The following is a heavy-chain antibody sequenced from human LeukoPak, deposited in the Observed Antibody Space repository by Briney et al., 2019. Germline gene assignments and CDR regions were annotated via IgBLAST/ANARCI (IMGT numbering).Heavy chain of an antibody. Sequence: PQTLSLTCTVSGGSISSGDYYWSWIRQPPGKGLEWIGYIYYSGSTYYNPSLKSRVTISVDTSKNQFSLKLSSVTAADTAVYYCARWGNTAMVQWPQRSAFGIWGQGTMVTVSS. CDR3: ARWGNTAMVQWPQRSAFGI. J-gene: IGHJ3*02. V-gene: IGHV4-30-4*01. D-gene: IGHD5-18*01. CDR2: IYYSGST. CDR1: GGSISSGDYY.